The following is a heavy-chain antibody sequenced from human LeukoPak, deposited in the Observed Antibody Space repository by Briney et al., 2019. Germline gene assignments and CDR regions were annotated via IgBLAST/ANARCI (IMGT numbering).Heavy chain of an antibody. CDR3: ARGNYDFWSAYSYYYYYYMDV. CDR1: GFTFSTYW. CDR2: INQHGSEK. Sequence: GGSLRLSCAASGFTFSTYWMSRVRQAPGKGLEWVANINQHGSEKYYVDSVKGRFTISRDNAKNSLYLQMNSLRAEDTAVYYCARGNYDFWSAYSYYYYYYMDVWGKGTTVTVSS. J-gene: IGHJ6*03. V-gene: IGHV3-7*01. D-gene: IGHD3-3*01.